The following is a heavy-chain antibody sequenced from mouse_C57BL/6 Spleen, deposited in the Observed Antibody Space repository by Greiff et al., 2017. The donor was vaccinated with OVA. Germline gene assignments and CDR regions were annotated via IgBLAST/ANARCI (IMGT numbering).Heavy chain of an antibody. Sequence: QVQLQQSGPGLVQPSQSLSITCTVSGFSLTSYGVHWVRQSPGKGLEWLGVIWSGGSTDYNAAFISRLSISKDNSKSQVFFKMNSLQADDTAIYYCASMVTTGYYYAMDYWGQGTSVTVSS. CDR1: GFSLTSYG. D-gene: IGHD2-2*01. CDR3: ASMVTTGYYYAMDY. V-gene: IGHV2-2*01. CDR2: IWSGGST. J-gene: IGHJ4*01.